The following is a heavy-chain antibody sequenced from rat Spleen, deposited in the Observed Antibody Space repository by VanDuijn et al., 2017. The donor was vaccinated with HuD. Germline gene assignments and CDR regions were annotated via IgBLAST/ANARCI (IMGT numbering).Heavy chain of an antibody. CDR2: INKDSSTT. CDR3: AREPSGYGYTMGISLDH. CDR1: GFNFNDYW. Sequence: EVKLVESGGGLVQPERSLKLSCAASGFNFNDYWMGWVRQAPGKGLEWIGYINKDSSTTNYTPSLKDKFTISRDNAQNTLYLQMSKLGSEDTAIYYCAREPSGYGYTMGISLDHWGQGVMVTVSS. D-gene: IGHD1-9*01. J-gene: IGHJ2*01. V-gene: IGHV4-2*01.